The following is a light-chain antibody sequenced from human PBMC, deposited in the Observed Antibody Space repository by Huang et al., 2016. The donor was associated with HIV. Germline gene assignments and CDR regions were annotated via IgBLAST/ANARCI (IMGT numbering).Light chain of an antibody. J-gene: IGKJ1*01. V-gene: IGKV3-20*01. Sequence: ERVLTQSPGTLSLSPGERATLSCRASQSVGSSFLAWYQQKPGQAPRLLIYGASNRATGIPDRVSGSGSGTDFTLTISRLEPEDFAVYYCQQYGSALKWTFGQGTKVEI. CDR3: QQYGSALKWT. CDR2: GAS. CDR1: QSVGSSF.